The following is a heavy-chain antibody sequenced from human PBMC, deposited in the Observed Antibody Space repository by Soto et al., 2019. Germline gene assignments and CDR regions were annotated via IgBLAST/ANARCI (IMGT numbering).Heavy chain of an antibody. D-gene: IGHD5-18*01. J-gene: IGHJ4*02. CDR1: GGSFRGYY. CDR2: INHGGST. Sequence: PSETLSLTCAVYGGSFRGYYWSWIRQPPGKGLEWIGEINHGGSTNYNPSLKSRVTISVDTSKNQFSLNLSSVTAADTALYYCARALGYTYGHLPIDYWGQGILVTVS. V-gene: IGHV4-34*01. CDR3: ARALGYTYGHLPIDY.